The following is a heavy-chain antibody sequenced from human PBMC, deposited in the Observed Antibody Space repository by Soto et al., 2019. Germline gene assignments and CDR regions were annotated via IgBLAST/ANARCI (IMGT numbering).Heavy chain of an antibody. CDR3: ARVGYSSTGTTFHYHGLDV. D-gene: IGHD3-22*01. J-gene: IGHJ6*02. Sequence: ASVKVSCKASGYNFTSHYMHWVRQAPGQGLESMGIIYPRGGTTIYAQTFQGRVTMTRDTSTHTFYMELSSLRSEDTAMYYCARVGYSSTGTTFHYHGLDVWGQGTTVTVSS. CDR1: GYNFTSHY. V-gene: IGHV1-46*01. CDR2: IYPRGGTT.